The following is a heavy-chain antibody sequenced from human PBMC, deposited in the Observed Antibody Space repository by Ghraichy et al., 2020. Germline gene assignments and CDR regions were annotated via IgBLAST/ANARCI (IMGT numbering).Heavy chain of an antibody. CDR3: ARGPTGDPNWLDP. J-gene: IGHJ5*02. Sequence: GGSLRLSCAASGFSFSTYWMHWVRQVPGKGLVWVSRINSDESRTFYADSVKGRFTISRDNAKNTLYLQMNSLRVEDTAVYYCARGPTGDPNWLDPWGQGTLVTVSS. CDR2: INSDESRT. D-gene: IGHD7-27*01. CDR1: GFSFSTYW. V-gene: IGHV3-74*01.